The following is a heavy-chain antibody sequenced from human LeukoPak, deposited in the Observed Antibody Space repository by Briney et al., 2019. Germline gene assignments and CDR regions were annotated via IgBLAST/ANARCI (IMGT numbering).Heavy chain of an antibody. Sequence: SVKVSCKASGGTFISYAISWVRQAPGQGLEWMGGIIPIFGTANYAQKFQGRVTITTDESTSTAYMELSSLRSEDTAVYYCARVTLDSSGYYYPFDPWGQGTLVTVSS. CDR2: IIPIFGTA. CDR1: GGTFISYA. CDR3: ARVTLDSSGYYYPFDP. D-gene: IGHD3-22*01. J-gene: IGHJ5*02. V-gene: IGHV1-69*05.